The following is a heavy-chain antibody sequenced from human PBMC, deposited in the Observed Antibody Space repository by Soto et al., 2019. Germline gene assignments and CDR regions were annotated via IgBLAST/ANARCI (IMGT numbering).Heavy chain of an antibody. CDR3: ARDLRGQIGAFDI. CDR1: GGSISSYY. D-gene: IGHD3-10*01. Sequence: QVQLQESGPGLVKPSETLSLTCTVSGGSISSYYWSWIRQPPGKGLEWIGYIYYSGSTNYNPSLKSRVTISVDTSKNQFSLKRSSVTSADTAVYYCARDLRGQIGAFDIWGQGTMVTVSS. CDR2: IYYSGST. V-gene: IGHV4-59*01. J-gene: IGHJ3*02.